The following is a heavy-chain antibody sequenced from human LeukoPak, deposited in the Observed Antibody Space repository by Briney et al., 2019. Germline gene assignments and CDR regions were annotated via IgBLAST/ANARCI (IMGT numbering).Heavy chain of an antibody. CDR1: GFTFSSYG. CDR2: ISYDGSDK. CDR3: AKEHGDRGYYYYGMNV. D-gene: IGHD4-17*01. V-gene: IGHV3-30*18. Sequence: GRSLRFSCAASGFTFSSYGMHWVRLAPGKGLEWVSVISYDGSDKYYADSVKGRFTISRDNPKNTMYLQMNSLRVEDTAVYYCAKEHGDRGYYYYGMNVWGQGTTVTVSS. J-gene: IGHJ6*02.